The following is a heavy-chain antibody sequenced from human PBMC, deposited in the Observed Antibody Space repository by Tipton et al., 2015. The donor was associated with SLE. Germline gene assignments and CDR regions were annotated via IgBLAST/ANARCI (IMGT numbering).Heavy chain of an antibody. J-gene: IGHJ3*02. Sequence: TLSLTCAVYGGSFSGYYWSWIRQPPGKGLEWIGEINHSGSTNYNPSLKSRVTISVDTSKNQFSLKLISVTAADTAVYYCARVVAAAGTAFDIWGQGTMVTVSS. CDR2: INHSGST. CDR3: ARVVAAAGTAFDI. V-gene: IGHV4-34*01. D-gene: IGHD6-13*01. CDR1: GGSFSGYY.